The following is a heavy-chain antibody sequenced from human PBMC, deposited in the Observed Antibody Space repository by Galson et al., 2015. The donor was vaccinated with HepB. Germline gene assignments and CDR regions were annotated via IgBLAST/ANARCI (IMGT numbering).Heavy chain of an antibody. Sequence: SLRLSCAGSGFTFRSYSMNWVRQTPGKGLEWVSSISHSSSFIYHADSLKGRFSISRDNAKKSVYLQMNSLGAEDTAVYYCARGSAAGASFDSWGQGILVSVS. CDR1: GFTFRSYS. CDR2: ISHSSSFI. J-gene: IGHJ5*01. D-gene: IGHD3-10*01. V-gene: IGHV3-21*01. CDR3: ARGSAAGASFDS.